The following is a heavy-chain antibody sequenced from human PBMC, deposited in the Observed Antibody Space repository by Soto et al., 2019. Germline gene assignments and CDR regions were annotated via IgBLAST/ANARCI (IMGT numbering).Heavy chain of an antibody. Sequence: SLTCTVSGGSISSGGYYWSWIRQHPGKGLEWIGYIYYSGSTYYNPSLKSRVTISVETSKNQFSLKLSSVTAADTAVYYCARAPIAARPYGMDVWGQGTTVTVSS. CDR3: ARAPIAARPYGMDV. D-gene: IGHD6-6*01. CDR1: GGSISSGGYY. J-gene: IGHJ6*02. CDR2: IYYSGST. V-gene: IGHV4-31*03.